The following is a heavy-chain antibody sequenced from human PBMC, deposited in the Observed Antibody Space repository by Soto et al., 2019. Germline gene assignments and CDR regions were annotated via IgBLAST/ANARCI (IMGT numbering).Heavy chain of an antibody. CDR2: IIPILGIA. CDR1: GGTFSSYT. D-gene: IGHD3-10*01. Sequence: QVQVVQSGAEVKKPGSSVKVACKASGGTFSSYTIRWVRQAPGQGLEWMGRIIPILGIANYAQKFQGRVTITAGKSTSTAYMKLSSLRSEDTAVYYCARDIPHLRSDGADYWGQGTLVTVSS. J-gene: IGHJ4*02. V-gene: IGHV1-69*08. CDR3: ARDIPHLRSDGADY.